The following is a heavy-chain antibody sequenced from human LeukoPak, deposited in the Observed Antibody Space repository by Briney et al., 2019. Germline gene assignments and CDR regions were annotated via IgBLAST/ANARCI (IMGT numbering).Heavy chain of an antibody. CDR2: ISAYNGET. Sequence: ASVTVSCKASGYTFTVYGISWVRQAPGEGLEWVGWISAYNGETQYAQKVQGRVTMTTDTPTSTVYMDLRSLRSDDTAVYYCAKEAAATLDYFDYWGQGTLVTVSS. J-gene: IGHJ4*02. CDR1: GYTFTVYG. CDR3: AKEAAATLDYFDY. D-gene: IGHD2-15*01. V-gene: IGHV1-18*01.